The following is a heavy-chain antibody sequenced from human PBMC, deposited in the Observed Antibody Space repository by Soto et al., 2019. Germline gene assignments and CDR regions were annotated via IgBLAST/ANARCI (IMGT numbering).Heavy chain of an antibody. D-gene: IGHD2-2*01. J-gene: IGHJ6*02. Sequence: PGESLKISCKGSGYSFTSYWIGWVRQMPGKGLEWMGIIYPGDSDTRYSPSFQGQVTISADKSISTAYLQWSSLKASDTAMYYCALSALYCSRTSCYDGWDGMDVWGQGTKVTVSS. CDR2: IYPGDSDT. V-gene: IGHV5-51*01. CDR1: GYSFTSYW. CDR3: ALSALYCSRTSCYDGWDGMDV.